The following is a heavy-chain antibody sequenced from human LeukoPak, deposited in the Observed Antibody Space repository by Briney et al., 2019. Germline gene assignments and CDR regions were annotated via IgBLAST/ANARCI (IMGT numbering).Heavy chain of an antibody. V-gene: IGHV3-48*02. Sequence: GGSLRLSCAASGFTFSTYGMNWVRQSPGKGLEWVSYISHTSSAIYYADSVKGRFTISRDNAKNSLYLQMNSLRDEDTAVYYCARHVGADGEFFDFRGQGTLVTVSS. CDR3: ARHVGADGEFFDF. CDR2: ISHTSSAI. D-gene: IGHD5-24*01. CDR1: GFTFSTYG. J-gene: IGHJ4*02.